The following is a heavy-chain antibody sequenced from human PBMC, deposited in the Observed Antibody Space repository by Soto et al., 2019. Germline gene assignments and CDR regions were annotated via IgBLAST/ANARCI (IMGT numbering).Heavy chain of an antibody. D-gene: IGHD6-19*01. Sequence: QVDLVQSGAEVKRPGASVTISCKASGSATTKYYIHWVRQAPGRGLEWMGIINPGGGSASYAQKLKGRVTVYKDMSTGTVFMDLSRLRSEDTAVYYFARDTNGWSIYGLDVWGQGTTVTVSS. J-gene: IGHJ6*02. CDR3: ARDTNGWSIYGLDV. V-gene: IGHV1-46*01. CDR1: GSATTKYY. CDR2: INPGGGSA.